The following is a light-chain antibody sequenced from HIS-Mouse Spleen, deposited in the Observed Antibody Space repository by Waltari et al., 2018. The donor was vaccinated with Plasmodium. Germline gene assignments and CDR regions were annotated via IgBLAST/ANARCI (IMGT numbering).Light chain of an antibody. CDR1: QSISSR. V-gene: IGKV1-5*03. CDR2: KAS. Sequence: IQLTQSPSPLSASVGDTVTITCRASQSISSRLAWYQQKPGKAPKLLIYKASSLESGVPSRFSGSGSGTEFTLTISSLQPDDFATYYCQQYNSYSWTFGQGTKVEIK. J-gene: IGKJ1*01. CDR3: QQYNSYSWT.